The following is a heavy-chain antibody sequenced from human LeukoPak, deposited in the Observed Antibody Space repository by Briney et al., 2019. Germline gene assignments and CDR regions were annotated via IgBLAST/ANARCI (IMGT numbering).Heavy chain of an antibody. D-gene: IGHD3-16*01. CDR1: GYTFTGYY. Sequence: APVKVSCKASGYTFTGYYMHWVRQAPGQGLEWMGWINPNSGGTNYAQKFQGRVTMTRDTSISTAYMELRSLRSDDTAVYYCARGGLFGRVQTDYWGQGTLVTVSS. CDR3: ARGGLFGRVQTDY. J-gene: IGHJ4*02. CDR2: INPNSGGT. V-gene: IGHV1-2*02.